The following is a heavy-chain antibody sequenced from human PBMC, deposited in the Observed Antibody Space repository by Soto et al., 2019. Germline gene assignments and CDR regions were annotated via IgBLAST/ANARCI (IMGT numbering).Heavy chain of an antibody. Sequence: GGSLRLSCAASGFTFSSYAMSWVRQAPGKGLEWVSAISGSGGSTYYADSVKGRFTISRDNSKNTLYLQMNSLRAEDTAVYYCAKYATMIVVVINNWFDPWGQGTLVTVSS. D-gene: IGHD3-22*01. J-gene: IGHJ5*02. V-gene: IGHV3-23*01. CDR1: GFTFSSYA. CDR3: AKYATMIVVVINNWFDP. CDR2: ISGSGGST.